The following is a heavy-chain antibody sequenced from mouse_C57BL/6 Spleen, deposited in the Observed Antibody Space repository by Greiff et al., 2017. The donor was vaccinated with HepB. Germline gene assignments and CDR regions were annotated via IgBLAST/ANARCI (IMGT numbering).Heavy chain of an antibody. CDR1: GYTFTSYW. CDR2: IYPSDSET. Sequence: QVQLQQPGAELVRPGSSVKLSCKASGYTFTSYWMDWVKQRPGQGLEWIGNIYPSDSETHYNQKFKDKATLTVDKSSSTAYMQLSSLTSEDSAVYYCARSYCGRSHWYFDVWGTGTTVTVSS. D-gene: IGHD1-1*01. CDR3: ARSYCGRSHWYFDV. J-gene: IGHJ1*03. V-gene: IGHV1-61*01.